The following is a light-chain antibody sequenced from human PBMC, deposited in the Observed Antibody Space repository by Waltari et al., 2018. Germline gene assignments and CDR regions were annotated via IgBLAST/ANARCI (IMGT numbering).Light chain of an antibody. CDR1: QSISKY. Sequence: EVVLTQSPGTLSLSPGERATLSCRASQSISKYLIWYQQRPGQAPRLLIYAASTRATGIPDRFSGSGFGTDFTLTISRLEPEDFAVYYCQNHERLPAMFGQGTRVEIK. CDR3: QNHERLPAM. J-gene: IGKJ1*01. V-gene: IGKV3-20*01. CDR2: AAS.